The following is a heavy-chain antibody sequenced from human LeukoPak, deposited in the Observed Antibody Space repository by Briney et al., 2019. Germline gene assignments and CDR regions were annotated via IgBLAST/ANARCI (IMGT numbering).Heavy chain of an antibody. J-gene: IGHJ5*02. CDR2: ISGSGGST. Sequence: GGSLRLSCAASGFTFSSYAMSWVRQAPGEGLEWVSAISGSGGSTYYADSVKGRFTISRDNSKNTLYLQMNSLRAEDTAVYYCAKAHGLRFLFDPWGQGTLVTVSS. CDR3: AKAHGLRFLFDP. V-gene: IGHV3-23*01. CDR1: GFTFSSYA. D-gene: IGHD3-3*01.